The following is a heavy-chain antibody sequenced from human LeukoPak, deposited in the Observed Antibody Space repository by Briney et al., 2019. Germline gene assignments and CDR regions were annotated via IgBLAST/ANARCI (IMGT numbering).Heavy chain of an antibody. CDR3: ARELVRGNWFDP. CDR1: RYTFTSYA. D-gene: IGHD3-10*01. J-gene: IGHJ5*02. Sequence: ASVKVSCKASRYTFTSYAMHWVRQAPGQRLEWMGWINAGNGNTKYSQKFQGRVTITKDTSASTAYMELSSLRSEDTAVYYCARELVRGNWFDPWGQGTLVTVSS. V-gene: IGHV1-3*01. CDR2: INAGNGNT.